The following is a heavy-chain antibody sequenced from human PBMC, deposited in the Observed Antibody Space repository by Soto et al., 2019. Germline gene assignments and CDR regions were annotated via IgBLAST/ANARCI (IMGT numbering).Heavy chain of an antibody. J-gene: IGHJ4*02. V-gene: IGHV3-30-3*01. CDR3: ARERVVVAAPPGVFDY. CDR1: GFTFSTNA. CDR2: ISYDGSNK. D-gene: IGHD2-15*01. Sequence: QVQLVESGGGVVQPGRSLRLSCAASGFTFSTNAMHWVRQAPGKGLEWVAVISYDGSNKYYAESVKGRFTISRDNSKNTLYLQMNSLRAEDTAVYYCARERVVVAAPPGVFDYLGQGTLVTVSS.